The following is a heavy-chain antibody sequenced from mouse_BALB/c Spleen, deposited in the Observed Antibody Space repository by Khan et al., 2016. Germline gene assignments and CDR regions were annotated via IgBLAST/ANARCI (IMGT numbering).Heavy chain of an antibody. D-gene: IGHD2-1*01. V-gene: IGHV3-8*02. Sequence: EVQLKQSGPSLVKPSQTLSLTCSVTGDSITSGYWNWIRKFPGNKLEYMGYISYNGSTYYNPSLISRISIARDTTKTQYYLKLNSVTTADTATYYCASMATTYYFDYWGQGTTLTVSS. J-gene: IGHJ2*01. CDR1: GDSITSGY. CDR3: ASMATTYYFDY. CDR2: ISYNGST.